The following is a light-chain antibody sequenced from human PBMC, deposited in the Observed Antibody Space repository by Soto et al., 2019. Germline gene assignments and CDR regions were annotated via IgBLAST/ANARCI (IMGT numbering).Light chain of an antibody. CDR3: QHYNNWST. V-gene: IGKV3-15*01. CDR1: QSVGSN. J-gene: IGKJ5*01. Sequence: ETVMTQSPGSLSVSPGESAALSCWASQSVGSNLAWYQQKPGQPPRLLIYGASTRATGIPARFSGSGSGTEFTLTISSLQSEDFAIYYCQHYNNWSTFGQGTRLEIK. CDR2: GAS.